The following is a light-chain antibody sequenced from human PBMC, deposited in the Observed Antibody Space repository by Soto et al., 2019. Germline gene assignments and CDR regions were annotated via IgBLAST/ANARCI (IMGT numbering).Light chain of an antibody. CDR1: SSNIGRNT. CDR3: AAWDDSLNAVV. V-gene: IGLV1-44*01. CDR2: SNN. J-gene: IGLJ2*01. Sequence: QSVLTQPPSASGTPGQRVTISCSGSSSNIGRNTVNWYQQLPGTAPKVLIYSNNQRPSGVPDRLSGSKSGTSASLAISGLQSVDEADYYCAAWDDSLNAVVFGGGTKLTVL.